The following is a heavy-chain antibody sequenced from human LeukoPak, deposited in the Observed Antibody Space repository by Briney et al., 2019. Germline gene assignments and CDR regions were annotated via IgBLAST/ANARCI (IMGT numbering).Heavy chain of an antibody. CDR2: INSDGSST. CDR3: ARDGEVVADTGAYYYYYGMDV. Sequence: GGSLRLSCAASGFTFSSYWMHWVRQAPGKGLVWVSRINSDGSSTSYADSVKGRSTISRDNAKNTLYLQMNSLRAEDTAVYYCARDGEVVADTGAYYYYYGMDVWGQGTTVTVSS. J-gene: IGHJ6*02. CDR1: GFTFSSYW. D-gene: IGHD2-15*01. V-gene: IGHV3-74*01.